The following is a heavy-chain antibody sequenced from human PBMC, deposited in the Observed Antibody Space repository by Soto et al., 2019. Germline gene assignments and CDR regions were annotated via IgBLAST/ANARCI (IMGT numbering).Heavy chain of an antibody. D-gene: IGHD3-22*01. CDR1: EFTFSSYC. V-gene: IGHV3-30*18. CDR3: AKDMYYYDSSGYYYAFDI. Sequence: GGSLRHPCAVSEFTFSSYCMHWVRQAPGKGLEWVAVISYDGSNKYYADSVKGRFTISRDNSKNTLYLQMNSLRAEDTAVYYCAKDMYYYDSSGYYYAFDIWGQGTMVTVSS. J-gene: IGHJ3*02. CDR2: ISYDGSNK.